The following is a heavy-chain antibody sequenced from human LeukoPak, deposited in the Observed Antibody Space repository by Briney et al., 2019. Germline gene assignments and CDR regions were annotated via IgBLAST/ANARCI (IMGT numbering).Heavy chain of an antibody. Sequence: PGGSLRLSCAASGFTFSSYWMSWVRQAPGKGLEWVGRIKSKTDGGTTDYAAPVKGRFTISRDDSKNTLYLQMNSLKTEDTAVYYCTTDLRFYDSSGSTSYYMDVWGKGTTVIVSS. V-gene: IGHV3-15*01. CDR3: TTDLRFYDSSGSTSYYMDV. CDR2: IKSKTDGGTT. CDR1: GFTFSSYW. D-gene: IGHD3-22*01. J-gene: IGHJ6*03.